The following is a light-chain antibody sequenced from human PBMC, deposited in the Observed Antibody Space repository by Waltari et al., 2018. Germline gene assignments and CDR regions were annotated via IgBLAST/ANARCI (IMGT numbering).Light chain of an antibody. J-gene: IGKJ1*01. CDR3: QQYYNWWT. Sequence: EIVMTQSPATLSVSPGERVTLSCRASQNINSNLAWYQQRPGQAPRLLISGASTGATGLPARFSVSGSGTEFTLTISSLQSEDFAVYYCQQYYNWWTFGQGTKVEIK. V-gene: IGKV3-15*01. CDR1: QNINSN. CDR2: GAS.